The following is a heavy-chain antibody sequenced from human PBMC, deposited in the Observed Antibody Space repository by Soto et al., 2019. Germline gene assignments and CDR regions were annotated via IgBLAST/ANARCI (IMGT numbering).Heavy chain of an antibody. D-gene: IGHD1-26*01. CDR3: ARALVVGATLWFDP. CDR1: GGSISSYY. V-gene: IGHV4-59*01. CDR2: IYYSGST. J-gene: IGHJ5*02. Sequence: SETLSLTCTVSGGSISSYYWSWIRQPPGKGLEWIGYIYYSGSTNYNPSLKSRVTISVDTSKNQLSLKLSSVTAADTAVYYCARALVVGATLWFDPWGQGTLVTVAS.